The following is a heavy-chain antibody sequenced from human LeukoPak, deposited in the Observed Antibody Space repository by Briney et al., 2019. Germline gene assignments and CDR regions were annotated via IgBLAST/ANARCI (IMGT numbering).Heavy chain of an antibody. CDR1: GYTLTELS. J-gene: IGHJ4*02. CDR2: FDPEDGET. CDR3: ATDYCSSTSCYLQAFDY. Sequence: GASVKVSCKVSGYTLTELSMHWVRQAPGKGLEWMGGFDPEDGETIYAQKFQGRVTMTEDTSTDTAYMELSSLRSEDTAVYYCATDYCSSTSCYLQAFDYWGQGTLATVSS. V-gene: IGHV1-24*01. D-gene: IGHD2-2*01.